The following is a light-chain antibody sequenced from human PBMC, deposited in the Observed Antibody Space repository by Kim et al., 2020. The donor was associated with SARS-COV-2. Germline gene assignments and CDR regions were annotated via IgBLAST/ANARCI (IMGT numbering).Light chain of an antibody. V-gene: IGKV3-11*01. J-gene: IGKJ5*01. CDR2: DAS. CDR1: QSVSSY. Sequence: EIVLTQSPATLSLSPGERATLSCRASQSVSSYLAWYQQKPGQAPRLLIDDASNRATGIPARCSGSGSGTDFTLTISSLEPEDFAVYYWQQRSNWPITFGQGTRLEIK. CDR3: QQRSNWPIT.